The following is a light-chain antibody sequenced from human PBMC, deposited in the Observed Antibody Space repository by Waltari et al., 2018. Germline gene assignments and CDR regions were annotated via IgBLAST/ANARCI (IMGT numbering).Light chain of an antibody. CDR3: QQYHHLPLT. CDR1: QYVNKY. V-gene: IGKV1-33*01. CDR2: DTS. Sequence: DVQLTQSPSSLSASVGDSVTITCRPSQYVNKYLNWYQHRPGEAPKLLIYDTSNLQAGVPSRFSGSGHGTDFSFTISSLQPEDIGTYYCQQYHHLPLTFAGGTKVAVK. J-gene: IGKJ4*01.